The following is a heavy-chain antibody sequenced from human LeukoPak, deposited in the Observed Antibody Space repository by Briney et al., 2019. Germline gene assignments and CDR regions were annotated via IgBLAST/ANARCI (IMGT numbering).Heavy chain of an antibody. V-gene: IGHV3-23*01. CDR1: GFTFSSYG. CDR2: ISGSGGST. J-gene: IGHJ4*02. D-gene: IGHD6-19*01. CDR3: AKDLSRISIAVAGTFDY. Sequence: PGGSLRLSCAASGFTFSSYGMSWVRQAPGKGLEWVSAISGSGGSTYYADSVKGRFTISRDNSKNTLYLQMNSLRAEDTAVYYCAKDLSRISIAVAGTFDYWGQGTLVTVSS.